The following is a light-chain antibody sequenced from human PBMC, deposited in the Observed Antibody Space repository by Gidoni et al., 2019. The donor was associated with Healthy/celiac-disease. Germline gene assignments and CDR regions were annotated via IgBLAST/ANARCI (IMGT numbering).Light chain of an antibody. CDR1: QGISSY. CDR3: QQYYSYPPWT. CDR2: AAS. V-gene: IGKV1-8*01. Sequence: AIRMTQSPSSFSASTGDRVTIPCRARQGISSYLAWYQQKPGKAPKLLIYAASTLQSGVPSRFSGSGSGTDFTLTISCLQSEDFATYYCQQYYSYPPWTFGQGTKVEIK. J-gene: IGKJ1*01.